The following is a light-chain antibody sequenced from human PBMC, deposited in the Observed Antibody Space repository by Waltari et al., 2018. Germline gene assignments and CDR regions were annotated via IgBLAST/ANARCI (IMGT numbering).Light chain of an antibody. Sequence: EIVLTLSPGTLSLSPGERATLSCRASQSVSSTYLAWYQQKPGQAPRLLIYRASSRATGIPDRFSDSGSGTDFTLTISRLEPEDFAVYYCQQYGSSPWTFGQGTKVEIK. J-gene: IGKJ1*01. CDR3: QQYGSSPWT. CDR2: RAS. V-gene: IGKV3-20*01. CDR1: QSVSSTY.